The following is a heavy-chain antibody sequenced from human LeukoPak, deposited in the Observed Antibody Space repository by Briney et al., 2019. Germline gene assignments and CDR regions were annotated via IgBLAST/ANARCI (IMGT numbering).Heavy chain of an antibody. V-gene: IGHV3-30*02. D-gene: IGHD6-19*01. Sequence: GGSLRLSCAASGLTFSSYGMHWVRQAPGKGLEWVAFIRSDGSNKYYADSVKGRFTISRDNSKLYLQMNSLRAEDTAVYHCAKQGYSNGWRDSYYFDCWGQGTLVTVSS. J-gene: IGHJ4*02. CDR3: AKQGYSNGWRDSYYFDC. CDR2: IRSDGSNK. CDR1: GLTFSSYG.